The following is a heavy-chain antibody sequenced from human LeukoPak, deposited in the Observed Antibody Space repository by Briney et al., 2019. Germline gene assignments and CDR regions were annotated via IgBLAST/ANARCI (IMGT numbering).Heavy chain of an antibody. D-gene: IGHD2-21*01. CDR3: ARDSSVFQFDY. CDR1: GFTFSSYW. J-gene: IGHJ4*02. Sequence: GGSLRLSCAASGFTFSSYWMHWVRQAPGKGLVWVSRINSDGSSTSYADSVKGRFTISRDNAKNTLYLQMNSLRADDTAVYYCARDSSVFQFDYWGQGTLVTVSS. V-gene: IGHV3-74*01. CDR2: INSDGSST.